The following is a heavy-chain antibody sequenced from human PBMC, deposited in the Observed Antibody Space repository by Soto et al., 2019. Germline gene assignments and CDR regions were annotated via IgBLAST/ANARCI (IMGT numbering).Heavy chain of an antibody. V-gene: IGHV4-61*01. D-gene: IGHD3-3*01. CDR2: VYHTGRT. CDR3: ARDFAYFDS. CDR1: GGSFKSGSYS. J-gene: IGHJ4*02. Sequence: SETLSLTSTVPGGSFKSGSYSWSRIRQPPGKGLEWIGYVYHTGRTSYNPSLKSRVSISMDTSKNQFSLNLDSVTAADTAVYFCARDFAYFDSWGQGTLVTVSS.